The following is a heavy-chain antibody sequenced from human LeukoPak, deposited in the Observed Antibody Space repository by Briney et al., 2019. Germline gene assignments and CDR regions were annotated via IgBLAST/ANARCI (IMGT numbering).Heavy chain of an antibody. J-gene: IGHJ3*02. Sequence: ASVKVSCKASGYTFTSYYMHWVRQAPGQGLEWMGIINPSGGSTSYAQKFQGRVTMTRDTSTSTVYMELSSLRSEDTAVYYCARARYSSSPRRPSDAFDIWGQGTMVTVSS. V-gene: IGHV1-46*01. CDR2: INPSGGST. CDR1: GYTFTSYY. D-gene: IGHD6-13*01. CDR3: ARARYSSSPRRPSDAFDI.